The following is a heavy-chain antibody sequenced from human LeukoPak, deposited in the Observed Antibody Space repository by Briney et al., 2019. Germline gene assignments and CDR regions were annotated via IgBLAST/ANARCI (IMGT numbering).Heavy chain of an antibody. CDR3: TRGQSYCGADCYSD. CDR2: MYTGGGR. V-gene: IGHV3-66*01. CDR1: GFSVSNYY. J-gene: IGHJ4*02. D-gene: IGHD2-21*02. Sequence: GGSLRLSCAASGFSVSNYYMSWVRQPPGKSLEWVSVMYTGGGRYYGDSVKGRFTISRDNSKNTVFLQMNSLRVEDTALYYCTRGQSYCGADCYSDWGQGTLVTVSS.